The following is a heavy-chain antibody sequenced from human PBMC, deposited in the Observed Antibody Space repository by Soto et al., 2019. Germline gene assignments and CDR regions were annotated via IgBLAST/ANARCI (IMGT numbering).Heavy chain of an antibody. CDR2: IIPIFGTA. V-gene: IGHV1-69*13. CDR3: ASGGYGASEGGGYFDY. D-gene: IGHD4-17*01. CDR1: GVTFSSYA. J-gene: IGHJ4*02. Sequence: ASVKVSCKASGVTFSSYAISWVRQAPGQGLEWMGGIIPIFGTANYAQKFQGRVTITADESTSTAYMELSSLRSEDTAVYYCASGGYGASEGGGYFDYWGKGTLVTVSS.